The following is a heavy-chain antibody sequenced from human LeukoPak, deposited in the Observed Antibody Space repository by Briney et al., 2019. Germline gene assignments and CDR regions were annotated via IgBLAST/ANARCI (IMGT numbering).Heavy chain of an antibody. Sequence: PGRSLRLSCTASGFSFSKYGMHWVRQAPGKGLEWVAVIWHDGSKQHYADFVKGRFTVSRDNSKNTLFLEMNSLRVEDTAIYYCTRGRGFDPWGQGTLVTVSS. CDR2: IWHDGSKQ. V-gene: IGHV3-33*01. J-gene: IGHJ5*02. CDR1: GFSFSKYG. CDR3: TRGRGFDP.